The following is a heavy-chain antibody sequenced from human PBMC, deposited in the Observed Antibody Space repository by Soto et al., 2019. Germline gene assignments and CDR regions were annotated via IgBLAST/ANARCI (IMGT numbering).Heavy chain of an antibody. D-gene: IGHD1-26*01. CDR2: IIPIFGTA. CDR1: GGTFSSYA. Sequence: SVKVSCKASGGTFSSYAISWVRQAPGQGLEWMGGIIPIFGTANYAQKFQGRVTITADESTSTAYMELSSLRSEDTAVYYCARIIGGSYRDAFGIWGQGTMVTVSS. J-gene: IGHJ3*02. V-gene: IGHV1-69*13. CDR3: ARIIGGSYRDAFGI.